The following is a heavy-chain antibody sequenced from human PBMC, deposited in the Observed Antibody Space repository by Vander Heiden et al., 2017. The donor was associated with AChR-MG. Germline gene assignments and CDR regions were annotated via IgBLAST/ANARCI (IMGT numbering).Heavy chain of an antibody. Sequence: EVQLLESGGGLQQPGGSLRLSCAASGLTFNNYDMNWVRQAPGKGLEWVSGIRRSGTYYAESVKGRFTISRDNSNNTLYLQMNNLRREDTAIYYCALAWEFQRQMTHWGQGALVTVSS. V-gene: IGHV3-23*01. CDR3: ALAWEFQRQMTH. D-gene: IGHD6-25*01. CDR1: GLTFNNYD. J-gene: IGHJ4*02. CDR2: IRRSGT.